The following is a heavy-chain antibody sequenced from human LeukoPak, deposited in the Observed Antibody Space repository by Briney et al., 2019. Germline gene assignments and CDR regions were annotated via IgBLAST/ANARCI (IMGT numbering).Heavy chain of an antibody. CDR3: AKRGGDDYYMDV. D-gene: IGHD2-21*01. J-gene: IGHJ6*03. V-gene: IGHV3-30*02. CDR1: GFTFSSYG. CDR2: IRYDGSNK. Sequence: RGSLRLSCAASGFTFSSYGMHWVRQAPGKGLEWVAFIRYDGSNKYYADSVKGRFTISRDNSKNTLYLQMNSLRAEDTAVYYCAKRGGDDYYMDVWGKGTTVTISS.